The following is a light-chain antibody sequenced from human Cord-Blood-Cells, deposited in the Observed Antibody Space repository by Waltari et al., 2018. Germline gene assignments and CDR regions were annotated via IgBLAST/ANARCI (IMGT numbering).Light chain of an antibody. Sequence: IQMTQSPSSLSASVGDRVTITCQASQDISNYLNWYQQKPGKAPKLLIYDASNLETGVPSRFSGSGSGTDFTFTISSLQPEDIATYYCQQYDTVYSFGQGTKLEIK. CDR3: QQYDTVYS. CDR1: QDISNY. CDR2: DAS. V-gene: IGKV1-33*01. J-gene: IGKJ2*03.